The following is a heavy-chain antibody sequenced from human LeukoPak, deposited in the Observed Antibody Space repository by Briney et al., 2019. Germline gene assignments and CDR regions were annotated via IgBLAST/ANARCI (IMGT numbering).Heavy chain of an antibody. CDR1: GYTFTGSY. Sequence: GASVKVSCKASGYTFTGSYLHWVRQAPGQGLEWMGRLNPNSGDTKDALKFQGGVTITRDTSINTAYLELSRLTSDDPAVYYCARGATNLGFGEGGNALDIWGQGTMVTVSS. V-gene: IGHV1-2*06. CDR2: LNPNSGDT. CDR3: ARGATNLGFGEGGNALDI. J-gene: IGHJ3*02. D-gene: IGHD3-10*01.